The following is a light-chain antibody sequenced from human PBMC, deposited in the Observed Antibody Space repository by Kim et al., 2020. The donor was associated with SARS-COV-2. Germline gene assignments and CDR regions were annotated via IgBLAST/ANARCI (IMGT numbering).Light chain of an antibody. CDR3: SSYRSGSTYV. CDR2: EVS. CDR1: SSDVGSYNR. V-gene: IGLV2-18*02. J-gene: IGLJ1*01. Sequence: GRSVTIACTGTSSDVGSYNRVSWYQQPPGTAPKLMIYEVSNRPSGVPDRFSGSKSGNTASLTISGLQAEDEADYYCSSYRSGSTYVFGTGTKVTVL.